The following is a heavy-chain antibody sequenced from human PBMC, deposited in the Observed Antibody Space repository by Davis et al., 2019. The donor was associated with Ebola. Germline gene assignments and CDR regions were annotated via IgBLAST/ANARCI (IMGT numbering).Heavy chain of an antibody. Sequence: PGGSLRLSCAASGFTFSSYSMNWVRQAPGKGLEWVSSISSSSSYIYYADSVKGRFTISRDNAKNSLYLQMNSLRAEDTAVYYCARAKDDFWSGYPNWFDSWGQGTLVTVSS. J-gene: IGHJ5*01. CDR2: ISSSSSYI. CDR1: GFTFSSYS. V-gene: IGHV3-21*01. D-gene: IGHD3-3*01. CDR3: ARAKDDFWSGYPNWFDS.